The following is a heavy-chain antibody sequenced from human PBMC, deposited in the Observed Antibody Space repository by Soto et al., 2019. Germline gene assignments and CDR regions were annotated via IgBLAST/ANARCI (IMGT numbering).Heavy chain of an antibody. CDR1: GFTVSSNY. J-gene: IGHJ4*02. Sequence: GVSLRLSCAASGFTVSSNYMSWVRQAPGKGLEWVSVIYSGGSTYYADSVKGRFTISRDNSKNTLYLQMNSLRAEDTAVYYCARAWMAIYDSSGYYYVWGQGTLVTVSS. CDR3: ARAWMAIYDSSGYYYV. CDR2: IYSGGST. V-gene: IGHV3-66*01. D-gene: IGHD3-22*01.